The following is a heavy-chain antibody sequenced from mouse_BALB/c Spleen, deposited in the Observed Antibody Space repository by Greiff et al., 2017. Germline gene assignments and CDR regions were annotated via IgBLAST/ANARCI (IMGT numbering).Heavy chain of an antibody. D-gene: IGHD2-3*01. CDR1: GFNIKDTY. V-gene: IGHV14-3*02. CDR3: ARWLLGY. CDR2: IDPANGNT. J-gene: IGHJ2*01. Sequence: EVKLVESGAELVKPGASVKLSCTASGFNIKDTYMHWVKQRPEQGLEWIGRIDPANGNTKYDPKFQGKATITADTSSNTAYLQLSSLTSEDTAVYYCARWLLGYWGQGTTLTVSS.